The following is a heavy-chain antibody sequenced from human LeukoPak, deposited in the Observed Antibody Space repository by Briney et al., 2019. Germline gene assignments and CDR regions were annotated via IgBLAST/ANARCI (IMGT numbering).Heavy chain of an antibody. CDR2: ISAYNGNT. J-gene: IGHJ5*02. D-gene: IGHD2-2*02. V-gene: IGHV1-18*01. Sequence: ASVKVSCKASGYTFTSCGISWVRQAPGQGLEWMGWISAYNGNTNYAQKLQGRVTMTTDTSTSTAYMELRSLRSGDTAVYYCARDEDVVVPAAITNWFDPWGQGTLVTVSS. CDR1: GYTFTSCG. CDR3: ARDEDVVVPAAITNWFDP.